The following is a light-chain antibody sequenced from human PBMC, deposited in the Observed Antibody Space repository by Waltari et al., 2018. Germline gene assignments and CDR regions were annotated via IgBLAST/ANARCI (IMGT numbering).Light chain of an antibody. CDR1: SLRSYY. J-gene: IGLJ2*01. V-gene: IGLV3-19*01. CDR2: DKN. CDR3: HSRDSSGVGGS. Sequence: SSELTQDPAVSVAMGQTVTITCQGNSLRSYYASWYQQRPGQAPMLVMYDKNNRPSGVPDPFSGSNSDNTASLTITGAQAEDEASYYCHSRDSSGVGGSFGGGTKLTVL.